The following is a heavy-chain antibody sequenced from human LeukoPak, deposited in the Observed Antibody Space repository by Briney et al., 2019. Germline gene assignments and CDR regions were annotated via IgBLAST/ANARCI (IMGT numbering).Heavy chain of an antibody. CDR1: GLAFNSYG. Sequence: GGSLRLSCAASGLAFNSYGMSWVRQAPGKGLEWVSAISDSAVNTYYAASVKGRFTVSRDNSNSTLYLQMNSLRAEDTAVYYCAKPPFILKLRSGELWLYPMDVWGQGTTVTVSS. D-gene: IGHD3-16*01. CDR2: ISDSAVNT. J-gene: IGHJ6*02. CDR3: AKPPFILKLRSGELWLYPMDV. V-gene: IGHV3-23*01.